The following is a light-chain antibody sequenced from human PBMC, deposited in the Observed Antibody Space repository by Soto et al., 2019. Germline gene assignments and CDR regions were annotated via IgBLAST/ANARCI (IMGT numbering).Light chain of an antibody. Sequence: DIQMTQSPSTLSASVGDRVTITCRASQTITRWMAWYQQKPGKAPKLLIYDASSLESGVPSRFSGSGSGTEFTLTISSLEPEDFAVYYCQQRNQWPPVTFGGGTKVDI. J-gene: IGKJ4*01. CDR3: QQRNQWPPVT. CDR1: QTITRW. V-gene: IGKV1-5*01. CDR2: DAS.